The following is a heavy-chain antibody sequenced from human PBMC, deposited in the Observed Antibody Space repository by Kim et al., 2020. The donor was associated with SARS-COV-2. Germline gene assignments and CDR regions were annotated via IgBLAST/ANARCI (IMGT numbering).Heavy chain of an antibody. J-gene: IGHJ4*02. Sequence: SETLSLTCTVSGGSISSYYWSWIRQPAGKGLEWIGRIYTSGSTNYNPSLKSRVTMSVDTSKNQFSLKLSSVTAADTAVYYCARDREDGYYSAPYYFDYWGQGTLVTVSS. CDR1: GGSISSYY. CDR2: IYTSGST. D-gene: IGHD3-22*01. V-gene: IGHV4-4*07. CDR3: ARDREDGYYSAPYYFDY.